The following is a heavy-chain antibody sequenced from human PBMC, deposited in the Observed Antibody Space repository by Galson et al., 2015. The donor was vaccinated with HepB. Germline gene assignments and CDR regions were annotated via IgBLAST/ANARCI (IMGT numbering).Heavy chain of an antibody. CDR2: INEDGSEK. CDR1: GFTFSRYS. Sequence: SLRLSCAASGFTFSRYSISWVRQAPGKGLEWVANINEDGSEKYYVDSVKGRFTISRDNAKNSLYLQMNSLRAEDTAIYYCARDRVVAGGGDWFDPWGQGTQVTVSS. CDR3: ARDRVVAGGGDWFDP. J-gene: IGHJ5*02. D-gene: IGHD6-13*01. V-gene: IGHV3-7*01.